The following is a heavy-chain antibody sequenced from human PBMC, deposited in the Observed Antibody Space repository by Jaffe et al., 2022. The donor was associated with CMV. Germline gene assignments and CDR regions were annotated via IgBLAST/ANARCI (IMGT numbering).Heavy chain of an antibody. CDR3: ARVGVGYDNQHYYFDY. J-gene: IGHJ4*02. CDR1: GFTFSDYY. Sequence: QVQLVESGGGLVKPGGSLRLSCAASGFTFSDYYMSWIRQAPGKGLEWVSYISSSSSYTNYADSVKGRFTISRDNAKNSLYLQMNSLRAEDTAVYYCARVGVGYDNQHYYFDYWGQGTLVTVSS. D-gene: IGHD5-12*01. CDR2: ISSSSSYT. V-gene: IGHV3-11*06.